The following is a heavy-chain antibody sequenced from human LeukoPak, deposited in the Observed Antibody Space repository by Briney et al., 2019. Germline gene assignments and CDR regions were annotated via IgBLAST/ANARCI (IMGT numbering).Heavy chain of an antibody. CDR1: GYTFTSYG. J-gene: IGHJ4*02. Sequence: APVKGSCKASGYTFTSYGVSWGGQAPGQRVWWMGWISAYDGNTNYAQKLQGRVTMTTDTSTSTAYMELRSLRSDDTAVYYCARVSGQLLSYSVYWGQGTLVTVSS. D-gene: IGHD2-2*01. CDR3: ARVSGQLLSYSVY. CDR2: ISAYDGNT. V-gene: IGHV1-18*01.